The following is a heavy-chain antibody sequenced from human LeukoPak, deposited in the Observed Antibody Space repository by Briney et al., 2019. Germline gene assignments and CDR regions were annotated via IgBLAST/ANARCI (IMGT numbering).Heavy chain of an antibody. D-gene: IGHD4-17*01. J-gene: IGHJ4*02. V-gene: IGHV3-9*01. CDR1: GFTFDDYA. CDR2: ISWNSGSI. Sequence: SLRLSCAASGFTFDDYAMHWVRQAPGKGLEWVSGISWNSGSIGYADSVKGRFTISRDNAKNSLYLQMNSLRAEDTALYYCAKGLTTVTTPVDYWGQGTLVTVSS. CDR3: AKGLTTVTTPVDY.